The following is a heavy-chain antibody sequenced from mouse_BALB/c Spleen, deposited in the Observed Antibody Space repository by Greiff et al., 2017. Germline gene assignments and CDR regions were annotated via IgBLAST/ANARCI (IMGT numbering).Heavy chain of an antibody. J-gene: IGHJ4*01. CDR2: INSNGGST. D-gene: IGHD2-3*01. CDR1: GFTFSSYG. V-gene: IGHV5-6-3*01. CDR3: ARIYDGYYYAMDY. Sequence: DVMLVESGGGLVQPGGSLKLSCAASGFTFSSYGMSWVRQTPDKRLELVATINSNGGSTYYPDSVKGRFTISRDNAKNTLYLQMSSLKSEDTAMYYCARIYDGYYYAMDYWGQGTSVTVSS.